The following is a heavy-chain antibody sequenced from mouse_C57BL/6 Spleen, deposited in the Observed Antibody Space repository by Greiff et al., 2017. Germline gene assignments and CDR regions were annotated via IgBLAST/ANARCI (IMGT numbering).Heavy chain of an antibody. CDR3: ARSGGNYPWFAY. J-gene: IGHJ3*01. V-gene: IGHV1-82*01. Sequence: VQLVESGPELVKPGASVKISCKASGYAFSSSWMNWVKQRPGKGLEWIGRIYPGDGDTNYNGKFKGKATLTADKSSSTAYMQLSSLTSEDSAVYFCARSGGNYPWFAYWGQGTLVTVSA. CDR1: GYAFSSSW. CDR2: IYPGDGDT. D-gene: IGHD2-1*01.